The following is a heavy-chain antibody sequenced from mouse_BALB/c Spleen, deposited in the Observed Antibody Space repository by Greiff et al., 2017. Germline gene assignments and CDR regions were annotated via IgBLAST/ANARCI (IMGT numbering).Heavy chain of an antibody. CDR1: GFSLTSYG. CDR3: ARDRAVTGYYFDY. D-gene: IGHD3-1*01. V-gene: IGHV2-9*02. Sequence: VQGVESGPGLVAPSQSLSITCTVSGFSLTSYGVHWVRQPPGKGLEWLGVIWAGGSTNYNSALMSRLSISKDNSKSQVFLKMNSLQTDDTAMYYCARDRAVTGYYFDYWGQGTTLTVSS. CDR2: IWAGGST. J-gene: IGHJ2*01.